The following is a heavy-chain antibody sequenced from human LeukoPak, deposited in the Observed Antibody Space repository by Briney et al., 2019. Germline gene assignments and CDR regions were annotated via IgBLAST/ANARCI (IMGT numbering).Heavy chain of an antibody. CDR3: ARSILGTSDY. J-gene: IGHJ4*02. Sequence: PGGSLRLSCVASGFTFSSYWMHWVRQASGKGLVWVSRINPDGSTTTYADSVKGRFTISRDNAKNTVYLQMNSLRAEDTAVYYCARSILGTSDYWGQGTLVTVSS. CDR2: INPDGSTT. CDR1: GFTFSSYW. V-gene: IGHV3-74*01. D-gene: IGHD1-14*01.